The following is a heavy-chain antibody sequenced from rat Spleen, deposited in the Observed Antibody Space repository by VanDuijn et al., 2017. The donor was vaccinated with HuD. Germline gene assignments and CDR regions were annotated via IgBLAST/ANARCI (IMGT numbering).Heavy chain of an antibody. CDR2: ISYSGGT. J-gene: IGHJ1*01. D-gene: IGHD1-11*01. Sequence: EVQLQESGPGLVKPSQSLSLTCSVTGYSITSNYWGWIRKFPGNKMEWMGYISYSGGTSYNPSLKSRISITRDTSKNQFFLQLNSVTTEDTATYYCAKYGSTEGWYFDFWGPGTMVTVSS. V-gene: IGHV3-1*01. CDR3: AKYGSTEGWYFDF. CDR1: GYSITSNY.